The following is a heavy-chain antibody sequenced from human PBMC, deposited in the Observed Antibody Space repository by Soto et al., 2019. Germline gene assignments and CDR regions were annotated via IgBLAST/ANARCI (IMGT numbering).Heavy chain of an antibody. J-gene: IGHJ6*02. CDR3: AKPTVTIRWYYNYYGMDV. CDR2: ISGSGGST. CDR1: GFTFYSYA. D-gene: IGHD4-17*01. Sequence: SLRLSCATSGFTFYSYAMSWVRQAPGKGLEWVSGISGSGGSTYYADSVKGRFTISRDNSKNTLNLKMNSLRAEDTAVYYCAKPTVTIRWYYNYYGMDVWGQGTTVTVSS. V-gene: IGHV3-23*01.